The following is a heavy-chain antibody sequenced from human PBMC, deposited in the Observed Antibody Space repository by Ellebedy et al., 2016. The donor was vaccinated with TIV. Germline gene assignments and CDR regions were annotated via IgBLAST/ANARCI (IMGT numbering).Heavy chain of an antibody. CDR1: GGSISSYY. CDR2: IYYSGST. CDR3: ARDDSIAAALDL. D-gene: IGHD6-13*01. V-gene: IGHV4-59*12. J-gene: IGHJ2*01. Sequence: SETLSLTCTVSGGSISSYYWSWIRQPPGKGLEWIGYIYYSGSTNYNPSLKSRVTVSVDTSKNQFSLKLSSVTAADTAVYYCARDDSIAAALDLWGRGTLVTVSS.